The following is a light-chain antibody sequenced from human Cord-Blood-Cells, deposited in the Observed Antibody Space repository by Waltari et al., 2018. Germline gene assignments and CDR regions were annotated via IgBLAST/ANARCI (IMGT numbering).Light chain of an antibody. CDR2: DFS. J-gene: IGLJ2*01. CDR1: RSDVGGYNY. V-gene: IGLV2-14*01. CDR3: SSYTSSSVV. Sequence: QPALTQPAYVSGSPGQSITISCTGTRSDVGGYNYVPWYQQHPGKAPKPMIYDFSNRPSGVSNRFAGSKSGNTASLTISGLQAEDEADYYCSSYTSSSVVFGGWTKLTVL.